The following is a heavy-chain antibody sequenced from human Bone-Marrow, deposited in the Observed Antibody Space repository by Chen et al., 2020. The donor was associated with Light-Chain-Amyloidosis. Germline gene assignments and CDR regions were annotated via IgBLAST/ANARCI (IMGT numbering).Heavy chain of an antibody. J-gene: IGHJ6*02. CDR1: GFAFSTYN. V-gene: IGHV3-21*01. D-gene: IGHD3-16*01. CDR3: AREGAYYAMDV. Sequence: EVQLVESGGGLVKPGGSLTLTCAASGFAFSTYNLNWVRQAPGKGLEWVAFINSRSSNIFYAYSVKGRFTISRDNAKKSLNLQMNSLRADDTAVYYCAREGAYYAMDVWGQGTTVTVSS. CDR2: INSRSSNI.